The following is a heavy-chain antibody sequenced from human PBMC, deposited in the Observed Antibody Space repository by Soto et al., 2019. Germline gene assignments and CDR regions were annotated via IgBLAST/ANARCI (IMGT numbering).Heavy chain of an antibody. V-gene: IGHV4-39*01. D-gene: IGHD6-19*01. CDR1: GGSISSSSYY. CDR2: IYYSGNT. Sequence: PSETLSLTCTVSGGSISSSSYYWGWLRQSPVQALEWIGSIYYSGNTYYNASLKSRATISVDTSKNQFSLNLSSVTAADTAVYYCARILWSSGWSRFDPWGQGSLVTVSS. J-gene: IGHJ5*02. CDR3: ARILWSSGWSRFDP.